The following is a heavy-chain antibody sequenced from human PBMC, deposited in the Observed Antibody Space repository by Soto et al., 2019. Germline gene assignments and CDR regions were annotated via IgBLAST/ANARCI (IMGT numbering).Heavy chain of an antibody. CDR1: GDSFNDYY. CDR2: INPNDGVT. V-gene: IGHV1-2*04. D-gene: IGHD5-12*01. CDR3: ARESGGATATLDYYYFYMDV. J-gene: IGHJ6*03. Sequence: QVQLVQSGAEVRKPGASVTVSCRSSGDSFNDYYIHWVRQAPGQRFEWMGWINPNDGVTKYAQKFQGWVSMTRDTSIRTVYMQLSRLRSDDTAVYYCARESGGATATLDYYYFYMDVWGTGTTVTVSS.